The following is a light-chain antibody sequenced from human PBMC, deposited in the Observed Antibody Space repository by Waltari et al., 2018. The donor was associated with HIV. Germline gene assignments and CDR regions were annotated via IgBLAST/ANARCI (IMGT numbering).Light chain of an antibody. CDR2: KAS. CDR3: QQYNSDFYT. V-gene: IGKV1-5*03. CDR1: QNVDSW. Sequence: IQTTQSPSLLSASVGDRVTIPCRASQNVDSWLAWYQQRPGRAPKLLIYKASTLEYGVPARFTGSGSGTNFTLTINSLHPDDFATYYCQQYNSDFYTFGLGTRLDLK. J-gene: IGKJ2*01.